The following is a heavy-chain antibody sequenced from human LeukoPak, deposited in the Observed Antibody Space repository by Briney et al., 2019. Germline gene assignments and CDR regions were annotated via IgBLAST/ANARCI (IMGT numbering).Heavy chain of an antibody. V-gene: IGHV4-39*07. CDR1: GGSISSSSYY. CDR2: INHSGST. D-gene: IGHD2-8*01. J-gene: IGHJ1*01. CDR3: ASRMAPMVGFQH. Sequence: SETLSLTCTVPGGSISSSSYYWGWIRQPPGKGLEWIGEINHSGSTNYNPSLKSRVTISVDTSKNQFSLKLSSVTAADTAVYYCASRMAPMVGFQHWGQGTLVTVSS.